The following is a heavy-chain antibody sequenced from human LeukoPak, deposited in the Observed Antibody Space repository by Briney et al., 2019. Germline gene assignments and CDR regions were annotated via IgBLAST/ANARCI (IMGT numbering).Heavy chain of an antibody. CDR1: AFTFSSYG. CDR2: ISGSGSST. J-gene: IGHJ4*02. CDR3: AKDQFGYCGGGSCPPFDY. D-gene: IGHD2-15*01. Sequence: GGSLRLSCVASAFTFSSYGMSWVRQAPGKGLEWVSSISGSGSSTYYADSVQGRFTISRDNFKNMLYLQIHSLRAEDTAVYYCAKDQFGYCGGGSCPPFDYWGQGTLVTVSS. V-gene: IGHV3-23*01.